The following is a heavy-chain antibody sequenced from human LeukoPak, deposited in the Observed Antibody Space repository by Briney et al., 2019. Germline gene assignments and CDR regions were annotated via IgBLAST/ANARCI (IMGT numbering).Heavy chain of an antibody. D-gene: IGHD6-19*01. CDR3: ARDSSGWPSNFDY. CDR2: INTNTGNP. Sequence: ASVKVSCKASGYTSTSYAMNWVRQAPGQGLEWMGWINTNTGNPTYAQGSTGRFVFSLDTSVSTAYLQISSLKAEDTAVYYCARDSSGWPSNFDYWGQGTLVTVSS. V-gene: IGHV7-4-1*02. J-gene: IGHJ4*02. CDR1: GYTSTSYA.